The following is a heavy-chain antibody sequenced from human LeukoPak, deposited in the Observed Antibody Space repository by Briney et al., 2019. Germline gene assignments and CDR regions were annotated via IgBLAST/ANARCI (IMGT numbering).Heavy chain of an antibody. D-gene: IGHD6-19*01. J-gene: IGHJ4*02. Sequence: SETLSLTCTASGGSISSSSYYWGWIRQPPGKGLEWIGSIYYSGSTYYNPSLKSRVTISVDTSKNQFSLKLSSVTAADTAVYYCARGRQWLPPHYFDYWGQGTLVTVSS. CDR3: ARGRQWLPPHYFDY. CDR2: IYYSGST. CDR1: GGSISSSSYY. V-gene: IGHV4-39*07.